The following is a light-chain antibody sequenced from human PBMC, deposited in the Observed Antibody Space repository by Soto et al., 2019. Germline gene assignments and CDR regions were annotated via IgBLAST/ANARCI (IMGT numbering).Light chain of an antibody. Sequence: EIVLTQSPATLSLSPGKRATLSCRASQSVSSYLAWYQQKPGQAPRLLIYDASNRATGIPARFSGSGSGTDFTLTISSLEPEDFGVYYCQQRSNWPLTFGGGTKVDIK. V-gene: IGKV3-11*01. J-gene: IGKJ4*01. CDR3: QQRSNWPLT. CDR1: QSVSSY. CDR2: DAS.